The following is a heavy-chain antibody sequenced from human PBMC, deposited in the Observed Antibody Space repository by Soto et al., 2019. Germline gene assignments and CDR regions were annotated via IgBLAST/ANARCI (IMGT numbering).Heavy chain of an antibody. CDR3: ARDRIAAAGSSYYYYGMDV. J-gene: IGHJ6*02. Sequence: SVKVSCKASGGTFSSYAISWVRQAPGQGLEWMGGIIPIFGTANYAQKFQGRVTITADKSTSTAYMELSSLRSEDTAVYYCARDRIAAAGSSYYYYGMDVWGQGTTVTVS. D-gene: IGHD6-13*01. CDR2: IIPIFGTA. CDR1: GGTFSSYA. V-gene: IGHV1-69*06.